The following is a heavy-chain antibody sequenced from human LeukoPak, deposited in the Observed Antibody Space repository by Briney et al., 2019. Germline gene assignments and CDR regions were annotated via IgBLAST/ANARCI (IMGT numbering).Heavy chain of an antibody. CDR2: ISANGRKT. V-gene: IGHV3-64*01. CDR3: ARGMWELRDAFDI. J-gene: IGHJ3*02. D-gene: IGHD1-26*01. Sequence: PGGSLRLSCAASGFTVSSYSMHWVRQAPGKGLEFVSAISANGRKTYYANSVKGRFTISRDNSKNTLYLQMGSLRAEDMAVYYCARGMWELRDAFDIWGQGTMVTVSS. CDR1: GFTVSSYS.